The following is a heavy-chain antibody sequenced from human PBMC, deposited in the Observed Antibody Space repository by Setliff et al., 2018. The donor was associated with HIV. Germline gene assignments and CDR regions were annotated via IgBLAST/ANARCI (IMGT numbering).Heavy chain of an antibody. CDR3: ARSRAGGYNQIPDAFHL. D-gene: IGHD6-25*01. CDR1: GYRFSSYG. J-gene: IGHJ3*01. Sequence: ASVKVSCKASGYRFSSYGISWARQAPGQGLEWMGWISAYNGNTKYTQKFQGRVTMTTDTSTSTAYMELRSLRSDDTAVYYCARSRAGGYNQIPDAFHLWGQGTVVSVSS. V-gene: IGHV1-18*01. CDR2: ISAYNGNT.